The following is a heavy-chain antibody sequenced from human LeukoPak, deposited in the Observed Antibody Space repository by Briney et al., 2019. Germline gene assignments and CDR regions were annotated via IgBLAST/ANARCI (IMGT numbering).Heavy chain of an antibody. Sequence: PSETLSLTCTVSGGSISSYYWSWIRQPPGKGLEWIGYIYFSGSTNYSPSLKSRVTISVDTSKNQFSLKLNSVTAADTAVYYCARLRLKITGTSGLTCFDPWGQGTLVTVSS. V-gene: IGHV4-59*08. CDR3: ARLRLKITGTSGLTCFDP. D-gene: IGHD1/OR15-1a*01. CDR2: IYFSGST. J-gene: IGHJ5*02. CDR1: GGSISSYY.